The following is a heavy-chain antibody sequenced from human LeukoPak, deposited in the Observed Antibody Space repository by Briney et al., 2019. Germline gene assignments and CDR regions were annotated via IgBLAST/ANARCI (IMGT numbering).Heavy chain of an antibody. CDR2: IIPILGIA. D-gene: IGHD4-11*01. CDR3: ASPATTGLRAFDI. Sequence: ASVKVSCKASGGTFSSYAISWVRQAPGQGLEWMGRIIPILGIANYAQKFQGRVTITADKSTSTAYMELSSLRSEDTAVYYCASPATTGLRAFDIWGQGTMVTVSS. CDR1: GGTFSSYA. J-gene: IGHJ3*02. V-gene: IGHV1-69*04.